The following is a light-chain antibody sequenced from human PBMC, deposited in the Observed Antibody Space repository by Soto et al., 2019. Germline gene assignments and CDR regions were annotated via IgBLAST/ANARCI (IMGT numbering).Light chain of an antibody. CDR3: QQYINWPIT. CDR2: AAS. V-gene: IGKV3-15*01. CDR1: RSVSNN. J-gene: IGKJ5*01. Sequence: DKVMTQSPATLSVSPGERATLSCRASRSVSNNLAWYQQKPGQTPRLLIYAASTRATDIPARFSGSGSGTEFTLTISSLQSEDFAIYYCQQYINWPITFGQGTRLEIK.